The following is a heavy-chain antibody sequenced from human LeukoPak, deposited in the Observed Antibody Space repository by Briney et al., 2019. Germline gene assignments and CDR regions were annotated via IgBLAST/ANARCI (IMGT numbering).Heavy chain of an antibody. V-gene: IGHV3-23*01. CDR3: AKGDCSSTSCSLRPIDY. CDR1: GFTFSSYA. Sequence: PGGSLRLSCAASGFTFSSYAMSWVRQAPWKGLEWVSGITGSGGSTYYADSVKGRFTISRDNSKNTLYLQMNSLRAEDTAVYYCAKGDCSSTSCSLRPIDYWGQGTLVTVSS. D-gene: IGHD2-2*01. J-gene: IGHJ4*02. CDR2: ITGSGGST.